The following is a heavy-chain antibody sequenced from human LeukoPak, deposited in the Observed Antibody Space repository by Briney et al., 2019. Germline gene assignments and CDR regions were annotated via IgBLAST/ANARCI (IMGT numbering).Heavy chain of an antibody. CDR2: VDPEDGET. CDR3: ATDPYYYGSGSYSAFDI. CDR1: GYTFTDYY. V-gene: IGHV1-69-2*01. D-gene: IGHD3-10*01. Sequence: ASVKISCKVSGYTFTDYYMHWVPQAPGKGLEWMGLVDPEDGETIYAEKFQGRVTITADTSTDTAYMELSSLRSEDTAVYYCATDPYYYGSGSYSAFDIWGQGTMVTVSS. J-gene: IGHJ3*02.